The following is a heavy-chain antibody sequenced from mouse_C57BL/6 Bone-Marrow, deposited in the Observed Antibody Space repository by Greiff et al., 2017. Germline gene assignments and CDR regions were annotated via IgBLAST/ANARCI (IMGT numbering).Heavy chain of an antibody. CDR3: ARLIATVVADY. V-gene: IGHV1-66*01. D-gene: IGHD1-1*01. Sequence: VQLQESGPELVKPGASVKISCKASGYSFTSYYIHWVKQRPGQGLEWIGWIYPGSGNTKYNEKFKGKATLTADTSSSTAYMHLSSLTSEDSAVYYCARLIATVVADYWGQGTTLTVSS. CDR1: GYSFTSYY. CDR2: IYPGSGNT. J-gene: IGHJ2*01.